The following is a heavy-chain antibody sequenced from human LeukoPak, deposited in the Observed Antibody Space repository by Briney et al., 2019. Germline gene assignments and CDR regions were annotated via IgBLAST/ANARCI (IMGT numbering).Heavy chain of an antibody. CDR3: ARWDSSGCLDY. CDR2: ISSSGTTI. V-gene: IGHV3-11*01. Sequence: PGGSLRLSCAASGLTFSDCYMSWIRQAPGKGLEWVSYISSSGTTIYYADSVKGRFTISRDNAKNSLYLQMNSLRAEDTAVYFCARWDSSGCLDYWGQGTLVTVSS. CDR1: GLTFSDCY. J-gene: IGHJ4*02. D-gene: IGHD3-22*01.